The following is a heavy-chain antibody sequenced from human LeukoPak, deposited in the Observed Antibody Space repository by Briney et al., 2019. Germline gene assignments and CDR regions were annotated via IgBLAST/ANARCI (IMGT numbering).Heavy chain of an antibody. D-gene: IGHD3-10*01. J-gene: IGHJ4*02. V-gene: IGHV3-15*01. CDR2: IKSKTDGGTT. CDR1: GFAFQNTW. CDR3: SGERYYTFVY. Sequence: GGSLRLSCAASGFAFQNTWMSWVRQAPGKGLEWVGRIKSKTDGGTTDYAAHGKGRFTVARDDSKNMLYLQMNSLKTEDTAVYYCSGERYYTFVYWGQGTLVTVSS.